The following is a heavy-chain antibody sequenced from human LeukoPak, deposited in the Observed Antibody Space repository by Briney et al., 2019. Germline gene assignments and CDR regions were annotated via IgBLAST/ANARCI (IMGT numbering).Heavy chain of an antibody. J-gene: IGHJ4*02. CDR1: GYTFTNYD. CDR2: VNPNSGNT. V-gene: IGHV1-8*01. D-gene: IGHD5-12*01. Sequence: GASVKVSCKASGYTFTNYDINWVRQATGQGLEWMGWVNPNSGNTGYAQKFQGRVTMTRNTSISTAYMELSSLRSEDTAVYYCARVRYSGYDFFDYWGQGTLVTVSS. CDR3: ARVRYSGYDFFDY.